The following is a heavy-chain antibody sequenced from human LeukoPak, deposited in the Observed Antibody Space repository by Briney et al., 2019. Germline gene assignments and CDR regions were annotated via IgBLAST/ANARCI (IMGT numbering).Heavy chain of an antibody. Sequence: ASVKVSCKASGYTFTSNGISWVRQAPGQGLEWMGWISAYNGNTNYAQKLQGRVTMTTDTSTSTAYMEQRSLRSDDTAVYYCATFQHSYSSGWYPLGYWGQGTLVTVSS. CDR3: ATFQHSYSSGWYPLGY. J-gene: IGHJ4*02. V-gene: IGHV1-18*01. D-gene: IGHD6-19*01. CDR1: GYTFTSNG. CDR2: ISAYNGNT.